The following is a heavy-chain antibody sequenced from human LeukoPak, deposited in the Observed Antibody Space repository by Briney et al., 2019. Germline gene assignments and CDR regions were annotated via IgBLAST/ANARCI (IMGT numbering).Heavy chain of an antibody. D-gene: IGHD3-22*01. CDR1: GFTFSGYA. CDR2: LSGSGGST. V-gene: IGHV3-23*01. Sequence: GGSLRLSCAASGFTFSGYAMKWVRQAPGKGLEWVSGLSGSGGSTYYADSVKGRFTISRDNSKNTLYLQMNSLRAEDTAIYYCAKVTGDYYDTSGAFDYWGQGTLVTVSS. J-gene: IGHJ4*02. CDR3: AKVTGDYYDTSGAFDY.